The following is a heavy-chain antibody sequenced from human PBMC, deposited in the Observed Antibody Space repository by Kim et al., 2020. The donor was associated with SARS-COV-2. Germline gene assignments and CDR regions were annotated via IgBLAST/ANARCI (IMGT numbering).Heavy chain of an antibody. CDR2: IYYSGST. J-gene: IGHJ6*02. Sequence: LETLSLTCTVSGGSISSYYWSWIRQPPGKGLEWIGYIYYSGSTNYNPSLKSRVTISVDTSKNQFSLKLSSVTAADTAVYYCARASDAPRYYGMDVWSKGPRSPSP. CDR1: GGSISSYY. V-gene: IGHV4-59*13. CDR3: ARASDAPRYYGMDV.